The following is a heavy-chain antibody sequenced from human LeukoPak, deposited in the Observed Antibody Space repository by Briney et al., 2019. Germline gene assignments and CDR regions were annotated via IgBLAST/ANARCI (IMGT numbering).Heavy chain of an antibody. D-gene: IGHD3-22*01. CDR3: ERWAPIYYDSSGYYYVFDY. J-gene: IGHJ4*02. Sequence: AEPLTLTCTVSGGFFSSCSYYWGWIPQPPGKGLVWIGSVYYSGSTYYNSSLKSRVIISEDTSKNQFSLKLSSVNAADTAVYYCERWAPIYYDSSGYYYVFDYWGQGTLVTVSS. CDR1: GGFFSSCSYY. V-gene: IGHV4-39*01. CDR2: VYYSGST.